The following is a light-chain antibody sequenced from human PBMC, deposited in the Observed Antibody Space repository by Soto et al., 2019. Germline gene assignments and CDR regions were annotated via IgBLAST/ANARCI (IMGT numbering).Light chain of an antibody. CDR1: SSNIGKNY. CDR2: DNT. Sequence: QSVLAQPSSVSAAPGQNVTISCSGSSSNIGKNYVSWYQHLPGTAPKLLIYDNTQRPSGISDRFSGSKSGTTATLAITGLQTGDEADYYCGTWDSGLSVLTASYVFGNGTKVTVL. J-gene: IGLJ1*01. CDR3: GTWDSGLSVLTASYV. V-gene: IGLV1-51*01.